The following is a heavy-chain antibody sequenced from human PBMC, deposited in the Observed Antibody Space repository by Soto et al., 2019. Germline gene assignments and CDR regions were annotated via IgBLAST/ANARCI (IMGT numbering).Heavy chain of an antibody. CDR1: GFTFSSYA. J-gene: IGHJ3*02. V-gene: IGHV3-23*01. D-gene: IGHD3-22*01. CDR3: AKDRKGPYDSSRYYI. CDR2: ISGSGGST. Sequence: GWSLRLSCAASGFTFSSYAMSWVRQAPGKGLEWVSAISGSGGSTYYADSVKGRFTISRDNSKNTLYLQMNSLRAEDTAVYYCAKDRKGPYDSSRYYIWGQGTMVTVSS.